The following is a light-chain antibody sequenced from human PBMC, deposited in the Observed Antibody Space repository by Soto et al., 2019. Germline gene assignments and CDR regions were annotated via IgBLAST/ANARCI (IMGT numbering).Light chain of an antibody. J-gene: IGKJ2*01. CDR1: QSVLYSSNNKNY. V-gene: IGKV4-1*01. Sequence: DIVMTQSPDSLAVSLGERATINCKSSQSVLYSSNNKNYLAWYQQRPGQPPKLLIYWASTRESGVPDRFSGSGSGTDFTLTITSLQAEDVAVYYCQQYESTPPTFGQGTKWESK. CDR3: QQYESTPPT. CDR2: WAS.